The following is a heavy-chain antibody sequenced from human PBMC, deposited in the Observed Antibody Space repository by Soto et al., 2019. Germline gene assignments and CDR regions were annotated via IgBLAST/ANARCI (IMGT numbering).Heavy chain of an antibody. D-gene: IGHD2-15*01. CDR1: GFIFSSYG. CDR2: ISYEGSHT. J-gene: IGHJ4*02. CDR3: AKEVHCGGGSCSWSEGFDY. Sequence: QVQLVESGGGVVQPGRSLRLSCAASGFIFSSYGMHWVRQAPGKVLEWVAVISYEGSHTYYADSVKGRFTITRDNSKNTLYMQMNSLRPEDTAVYYCAKEVHCGGGSCSWSEGFDYWGQGTLLTVSS. V-gene: IGHV3-30*18.